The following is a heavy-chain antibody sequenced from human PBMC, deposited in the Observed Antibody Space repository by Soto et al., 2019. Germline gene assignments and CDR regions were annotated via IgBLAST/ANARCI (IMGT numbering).Heavy chain of an antibody. CDR3: AKRYGGAFDV. CDR1: GGSISGYY. Sequence: QVQLQESGPGLVKPSETLSLTCTVSGGSISGYYWNWIRQPPGKGLEWIGYIYSSGSTNYNPSIKSRVTLSVDTSKNQFSLNLTSVGAEDTAVYYCAKRYGGAFDVWGQGTTVTVSS. D-gene: IGHD4-17*01. CDR2: IYSSGST. V-gene: IGHV4-59*01. J-gene: IGHJ3*01.